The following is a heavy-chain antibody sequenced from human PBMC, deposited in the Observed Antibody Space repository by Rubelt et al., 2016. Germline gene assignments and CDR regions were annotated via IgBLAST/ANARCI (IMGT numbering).Heavy chain of an antibody. CDR1: GFTVSTNY. V-gene: IGHV3-15*01. CDR2: IKSKTDGGQT. CDR3: TTSITIFVRGDY. J-gene: IGHJ4*02. Sequence: EVHLVESGGGLIQPGGSLRLSCAASGFTVSTNYMSWVRQAPGKGLEWVGRIKSKTDGGQTDYAAPVKGRFTISRDDSKNTWYLQMNSLTTEDTAVYYCTTSITIFVRGDYWGQGTLVTVSA. D-gene: IGHD3-3*01.